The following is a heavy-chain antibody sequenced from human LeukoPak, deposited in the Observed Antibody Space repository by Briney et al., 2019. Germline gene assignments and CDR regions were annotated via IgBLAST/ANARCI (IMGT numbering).Heavy chain of an antibody. D-gene: IGHD3-10*01. CDR3: ARLGTYWSNYYFEY. J-gene: IGHJ4*02. CDR1: GYSFTTYW. CDR2: IYPGDSDT. Sequence: GEPLTISLQGSGYSFTTYWIGWVRQMPGKGLERMGIIYPGDSDTRYSPSFQGQVTISADKSINTAYLQWSSLKASDTAMYYCARLGTYWSNYYFEYWGQGTLVTVSS. V-gene: IGHV5-51*01.